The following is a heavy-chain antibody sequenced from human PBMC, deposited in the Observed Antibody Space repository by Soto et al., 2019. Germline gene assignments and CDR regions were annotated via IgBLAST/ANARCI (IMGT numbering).Heavy chain of an antibody. CDR2: IYYSGST. Sequence: PSETLSLTCTVSGGSISSGGYYWSWIRQHPGKGLEWIGYIYYSGSTYYNPSLKSRVTISVDTSKNQFSLKLSSVTAADTAVYYCARQGGGYDFWSGYYCDYWGQGTLVTVSS. CDR3: ARQGGGYDFWSGYYCDY. CDR1: GGSISSGGYY. V-gene: IGHV4-39*01. J-gene: IGHJ4*02. D-gene: IGHD3-3*01.